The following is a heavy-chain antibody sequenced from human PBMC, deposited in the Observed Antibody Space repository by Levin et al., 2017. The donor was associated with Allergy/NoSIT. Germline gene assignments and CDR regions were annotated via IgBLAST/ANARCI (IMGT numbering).Heavy chain of an antibody. CDR1: RFAFRNYA. D-gene: IGHD1-14*01. CDR2: ISSDGNTN. CDR3: ARGRSEEIDY. Sequence: LSLTCAASRFAFRNYAMHWVRQAPGKGLEWVAVISSDGNTNYYADSVKGRFTISRDNSRATVFLQMHRLRGDDTAVYYCARGRSEEIDYWGQGTLVTVSS. V-gene: IGHV3-30-3*01. J-gene: IGHJ4*02.